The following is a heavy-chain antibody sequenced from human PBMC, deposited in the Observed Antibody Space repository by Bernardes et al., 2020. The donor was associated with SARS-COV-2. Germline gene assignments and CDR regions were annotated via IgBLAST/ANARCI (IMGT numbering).Heavy chain of an antibody. CDR2: IYYSGNT. J-gene: IGHJ4*02. D-gene: IGHD3-22*01. V-gene: IGHV4-59*11. Sequence: SLTCTVSGGSISSHYWSWIRQPPGKGLEWIGYIYYSGNTNYNPSLKSRVTISVDTSKNQFSLKLSSVTAADTAVYYCARVEDYYDSSGYLDYWGQGTLVTVSS. CDR3: ARVEDYYDSSGYLDY. CDR1: GGSISSHY.